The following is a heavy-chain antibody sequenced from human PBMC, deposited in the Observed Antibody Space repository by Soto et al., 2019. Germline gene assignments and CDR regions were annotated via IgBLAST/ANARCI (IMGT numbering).Heavy chain of an antibody. J-gene: IGHJ4*02. CDR3: ARGLRIYYDRSGLHY. CDR2: ISYTGSTI. Sequence: EVQLVESGGGLVQPGGSLRLSCAASGFTFSNYEMNWVRQTPGKGLEWVSYISYTGSTIYYADSVRGRFTISRDNSKNSLYLQMNSLRAEDTAVYYCARGLRIYYDRSGLHYWGQGILVTVSS. CDR1: GFTFSNYE. V-gene: IGHV3-48*03. D-gene: IGHD3-22*01.